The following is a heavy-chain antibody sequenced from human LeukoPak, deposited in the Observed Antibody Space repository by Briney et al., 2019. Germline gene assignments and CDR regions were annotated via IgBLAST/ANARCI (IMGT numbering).Heavy chain of an antibody. V-gene: IGHV3-23*01. CDR1: GFTFSSYA. J-gene: IGHJ4*02. CDR2: ISGSGGST. CDR3: ARELYYGGTLDY. D-gene: IGHD4-23*01. Sequence: GGSLRLSCAASGFTFSSYAMSWVRQAPGKGLEWVSAISGSGGSTYYADFVKGRFTISRDNSKNTLYLQMNSLRAEDTAVYYCARELYYGGTLDYWGQGTLVTVSS.